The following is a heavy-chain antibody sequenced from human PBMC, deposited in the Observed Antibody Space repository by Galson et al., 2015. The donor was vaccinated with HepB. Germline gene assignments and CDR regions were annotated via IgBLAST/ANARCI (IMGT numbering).Heavy chain of an antibody. J-gene: IGHJ4*02. CDR3: ARGRSGYSYGYFDY. CDR2: IIPIFGTA. Sequence: SVKVSCKASGGTFSSYAISWVRQAPGQGLEWMGGIIPIFGTANYAQKFQGRVTITADESTSTAYMELSSLRSEDTAVYYCARGRSGYSYGYFDYWGQGTLVTVSS. CDR1: GGTFSSYA. V-gene: IGHV1-69*13. D-gene: IGHD5-18*01.